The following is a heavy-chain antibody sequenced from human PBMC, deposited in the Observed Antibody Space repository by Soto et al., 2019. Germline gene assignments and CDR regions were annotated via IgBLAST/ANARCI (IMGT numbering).Heavy chain of an antibody. Sequence: GGSMRLSCAASGFTFSSHSMNCIRQAPGKGLEWVSYISSSSSTIYYADSVKGRFTISRDNAKNSLYLQMNSLRAEDTAVYYCARDCSSYGPFDYWGQGSLVTVSS. D-gene: IGHD5-18*01. CDR2: ISSSSSTI. CDR1: GFTFSSHS. J-gene: IGHJ4*02. V-gene: IGHV3-48*01. CDR3: ARDCSSYGPFDY.